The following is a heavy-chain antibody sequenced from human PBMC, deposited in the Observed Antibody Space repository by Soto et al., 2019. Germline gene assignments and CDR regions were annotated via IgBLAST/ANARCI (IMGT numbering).Heavy chain of an antibody. CDR1: GYTLTELS. CDR2: FDPEDGET. J-gene: IGHJ1*01. V-gene: IGHV1-24*01. Sequence: ASVKVSCKVSGYTLTELSMHWVRQAPGKGLEWMGGFDPEDGETIYAQKFQGRVTMTEDTSTDTAYMELSSLRSEDTAVYYCATARYSSGWYDSEYFQHWGQGTLVTVSS. D-gene: IGHD6-19*01. CDR3: ATARYSSGWYDSEYFQH.